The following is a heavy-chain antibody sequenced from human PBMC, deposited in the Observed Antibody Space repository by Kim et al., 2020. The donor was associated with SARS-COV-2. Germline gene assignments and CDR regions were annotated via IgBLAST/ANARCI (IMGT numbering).Heavy chain of an antibody. V-gene: IGHV3-74*01. CDR3: VRWWLQVVAFDY. D-gene: IGHD2-15*01. CDR2: INGDGSSA. J-gene: IGHJ4*02. CDR1: GFTFSNNW. Sequence: GGSLRLSCAVSGFTFSNNWMNWVRQAPGKGLVWLSRINGDGSSATYADSVKGRFTISRDNARSTLYLQMNSLRADDTGLYYCVRWWLQVVAFDYWGQGTLVTVSS.